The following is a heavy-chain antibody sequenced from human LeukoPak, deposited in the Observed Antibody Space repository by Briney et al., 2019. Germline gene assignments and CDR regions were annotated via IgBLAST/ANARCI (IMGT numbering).Heavy chain of an antibody. J-gene: IGHJ3*02. D-gene: IGHD6-19*01. Sequence: PSETLSLTSTVSGGSISSSSYYWGWIRQPPGKGLEWIGSIYYSGSTYYNPSLKSRVTISVDTSKNQFSLKLSSVTAADTAVYYCARPTSTGYSSGWYESGAFDIWGQGTMVTVSS. CDR3: ARPTSTGYSSGWYESGAFDI. CDR1: GGSISSSSYY. V-gene: IGHV4-39*01. CDR2: IYYSGST.